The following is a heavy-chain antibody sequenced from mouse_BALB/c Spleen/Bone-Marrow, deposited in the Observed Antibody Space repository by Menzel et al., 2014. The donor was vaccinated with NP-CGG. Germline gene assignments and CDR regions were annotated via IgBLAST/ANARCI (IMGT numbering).Heavy chain of an antibody. V-gene: IGHV5-6*01. D-gene: IGHD1-1*01. CDR3: GRNYYGSSYYFDY. J-gene: IGHJ2*01. CDR2: ISSGGSYT. Sequence: EVQLVESGGDLVKPGGSLKLSCVASGFTFSSYGMSWVRQTPDKRLEWVATISSGGSYTYYPDSVKGRFTISRDNAKNTLYPQMSSLKSEDTAMYYCGRNYYGSSYYFDYWGQGTTLTVSS. CDR1: GFTFSSYG.